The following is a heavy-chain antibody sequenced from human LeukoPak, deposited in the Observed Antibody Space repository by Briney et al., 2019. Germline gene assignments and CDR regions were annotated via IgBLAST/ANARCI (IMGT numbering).Heavy chain of an antibody. V-gene: IGHV1-24*01. J-gene: IGHJ3*02. CDR2: FDPEDGAT. Sequence: ASVKVSCKVSGYTFNDLSMHWVRQAPGKGLEWMGSFDPEDGATFYAQKFQGRVTMTGDTFMETAYMEVRSLTYEDTAVYYCATAGPVTYDDGDSVEAFDIWGQGTRVSVSS. D-gene: IGHD4-17*01. CDR3: ATAGPVTYDDGDSVEAFDI. CDR1: GYTFNDLS.